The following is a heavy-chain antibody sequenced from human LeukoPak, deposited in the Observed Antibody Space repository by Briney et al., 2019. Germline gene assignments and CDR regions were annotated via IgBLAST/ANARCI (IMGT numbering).Heavy chain of an antibody. CDR1: GFTFSSYA. CDR3: AKAGQLWSQTRYYFDY. D-gene: IGHD5-18*01. Sequence: PGGSLRLSCAASGFTFSSYAMSWVRQAPGKGLEWVSAISGSGGSTYYADSVKGRFTISRDNSKNTLYLQMNSLRAEDTAVYYCAKAGQLWSQTRYYFDYWGQGTLVTVSS. CDR2: ISGSGGST. J-gene: IGHJ4*02. V-gene: IGHV3-23*01.